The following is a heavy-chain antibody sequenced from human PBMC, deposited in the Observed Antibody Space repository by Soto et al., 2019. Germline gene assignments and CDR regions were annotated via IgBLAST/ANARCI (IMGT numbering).Heavy chain of an antibody. CDR2: IIPLLKTV. V-gene: IGHV1-69*06. Sequence: QEELVQSGAEVKKPGSSVNVSCKASGGTFASYSITWVRQAPGQRLEWMGEIIPLLKTVNYAQKFQGRVTITGDRSTSTVYMAPSRLRSDDTAVYYCVRDPVDLFGYMDVWGHGTTVTVS. CDR1: GGTFASYS. CDR3: VRDPVDLFGYMDV. J-gene: IGHJ6*02. D-gene: IGHD6-25*01.